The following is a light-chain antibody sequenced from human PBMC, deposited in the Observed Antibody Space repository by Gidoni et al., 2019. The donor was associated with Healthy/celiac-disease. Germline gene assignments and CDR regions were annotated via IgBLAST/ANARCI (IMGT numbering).Light chain of an antibody. CDR3: SSYTSSSVV. CDR2: DVS. CDR1: SSDVGGYNY. J-gene: IGLJ2*01. Sequence: QSALTQPAYVSGSPGQSITISCTGTSSDVGGYNYVSWYQQHPGKAPKLMIYDVSNRPSGGSNRFSGSKSGNTASLTISGLQAEDEADYYCSSYTSSSVVFGGGTKLTVL. V-gene: IGLV2-14*01.